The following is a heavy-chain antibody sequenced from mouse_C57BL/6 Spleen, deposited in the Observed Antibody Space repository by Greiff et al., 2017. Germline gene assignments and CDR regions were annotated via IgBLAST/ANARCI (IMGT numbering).Heavy chain of an antibody. Sequence: QVQLKQPGAELVMPGASVKLSCKASGYTFTSYWMHWVKQRPGQGLEWIGEIDPSDSYTNYNQKFKGKSTLTVDKSSSTAYMQLSSLTSEYSAVYYCARGLGREGYAMDYWGQGTSVTVSS. J-gene: IGHJ4*01. CDR3: ARGLGREGYAMDY. D-gene: IGHD4-1*01. CDR2: IDPSDSYT. V-gene: IGHV1-69*01. CDR1: GYTFTSYW.